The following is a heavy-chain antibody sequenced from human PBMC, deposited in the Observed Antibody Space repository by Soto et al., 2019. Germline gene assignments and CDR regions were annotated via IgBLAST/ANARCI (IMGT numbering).Heavy chain of an antibody. D-gene: IGHD6-13*01. Sequence: SETLSLTCTVSGGSISSYYWNWIRQPPGKGLEWIGYIYYSGSTNYNPSLKSRVTISVDTSKNQFSLKLRSVTAADTAVYYCAREPPAAGENWFDPWGQGTLVTV. CDR3: AREPPAAGENWFDP. J-gene: IGHJ5*02. CDR2: IYYSGST. CDR1: GGSISSYY. V-gene: IGHV4-59*01.